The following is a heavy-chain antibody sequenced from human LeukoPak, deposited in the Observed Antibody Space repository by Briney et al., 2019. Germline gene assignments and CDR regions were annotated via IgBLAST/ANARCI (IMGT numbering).Heavy chain of an antibody. CDR1: GYTFTSYG. CDR3: AREGGSYYWERHYYMDV. D-gene: IGHD1-26*01. CDR2: ISAYNGNT. Sequence: GASVTVSCTPSGYTFTSYGISWVRQAPGQGLEWMGWISAYNGNTNYAQKLQGRVTVTTDTSTSTAYMELRSLRSDDTAVYYCAREGGSYYWERHYYMDVWGKGTTVTVSS. J-gene: IGHJ6*03. V-gene: IGHV1-18*04.